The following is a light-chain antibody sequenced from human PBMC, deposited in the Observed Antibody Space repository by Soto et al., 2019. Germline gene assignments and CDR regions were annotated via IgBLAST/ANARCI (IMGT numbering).Light chain of an antibody. Sequence: DIQMTQSPSSLSASIGDRVTITCRASQSIGTSLSWHQQKSGRAPKLLIHAASTLQSGDPSRFSGSGSGTDFTLTISSLQPEDVAVYYCQQSYSTLYTFGQGTNLEIK. V-gene: IGKV1-39*01. CDR3: QQSYSTLYT. CDR1: QSIGTS. CDR2: AAS. J-gene: IGKJ2*01.